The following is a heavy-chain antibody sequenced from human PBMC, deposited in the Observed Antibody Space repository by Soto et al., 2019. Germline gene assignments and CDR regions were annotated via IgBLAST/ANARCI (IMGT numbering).Heavy chain of an antibody. CDR3: ARGYGYNY. J-gene: IGHJ4*02. CDR2: INHSGST. Sequence: QVQLQQWGAGLLKPSETLSLTCAVYGGSFSGYYWSWIRQPPGKGLEWIGEINHSGSTNYNPSLKSRVTISVDTSKNQFSLKLSSVTGAGTAFYYCARGYGYNYWGQGTLVTVSS. CDR1: GGSFSGYY. D-gene: IGHD5-12*01. V-gene: IGHV4-34*01.